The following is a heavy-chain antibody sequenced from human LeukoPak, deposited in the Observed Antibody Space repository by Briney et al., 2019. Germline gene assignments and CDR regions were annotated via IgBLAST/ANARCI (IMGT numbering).Heavy chain of an antibody. J-gene: IGHJ5*02. Sequence: PSETLSLTCTVSGGSISSYYWSWIRQPPGKGLEWIGDIYFSGSTNYNHSLKSRVTISVDTSKKQFSLKLSSVTTADTAVYYCARLYGDSGKGFDPWGQGTLVTVSS. V-gene: IGHV4-59*01. CDR2: IYFSGST. CDR1: GGSISSYY. D-gene: IGHD4-17*01. CDR3: ARLYGDSGKGFDP.